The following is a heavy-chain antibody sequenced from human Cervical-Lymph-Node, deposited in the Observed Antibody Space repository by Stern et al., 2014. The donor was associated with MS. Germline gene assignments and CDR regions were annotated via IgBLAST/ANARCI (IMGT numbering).Heavy chain of an antibody. Sequence: EVHLVESGGGLVQPGGSLRLSCAASGFTFSDHYMDWVRQAPGKGLEWLGPIRKKGNRYSTEYAPSVKGKFTISRDDSKNSLYLQMNTLTTEDTAVYYCARIGPPLQDAFDIWGRGTMVTVSS. CDR3: ARIGPPLQDAFDI. CDR2: IRKKGNRYST. V-gene: IGHV3-72*01. CDR1: GFTFSDHY. D-gene: IGHD1-14*01. J-gene: IGHJ3*02.